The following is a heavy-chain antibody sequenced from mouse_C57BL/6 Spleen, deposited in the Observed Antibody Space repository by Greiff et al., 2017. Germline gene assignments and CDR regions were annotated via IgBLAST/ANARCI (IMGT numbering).Heavy chain of an antibody. D-gene: IGHD1-1*01. J-gene: IGHJ3*01. V-gene: IGHV1-9*01. CDR2: ILPGSGST. Sequence: QVQLKQSGAELMKPGASVKLSCKATGYTFTGYWIEWVKQRPGHGLEWIGEILPGSGSTNYNEKFKGKATLTADTSSNTAYMQLSSLTTEDSAIYYCAREYYGNSGWVAYWGQGTLVTVSA. CDR3: AREYYGNSGWVAY. CDR1: GYTFTGYW.